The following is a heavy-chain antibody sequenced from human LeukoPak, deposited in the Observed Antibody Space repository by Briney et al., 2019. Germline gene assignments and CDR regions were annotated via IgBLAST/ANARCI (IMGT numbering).Heavy chain of an antibody. V-gene: IGHV3-53*01. Sequence: PGGSLRLSCAASGFTVSTNYMSWVRQAPGRGLEWVSVIYAGGTTYYADSVRGRFTISRDNSKNTLYLQMNSLRDEDTAVYYCAAVGYCSSTSCYPDDYWGQGTLVTVSS. J-gene: IGHJ4*02. D-gene: IGHD2-2*01. CDR2: IYAGGTT. CDR3: AAVGYCSSTSCYPDDY. CDR1: GFTVSTNY.